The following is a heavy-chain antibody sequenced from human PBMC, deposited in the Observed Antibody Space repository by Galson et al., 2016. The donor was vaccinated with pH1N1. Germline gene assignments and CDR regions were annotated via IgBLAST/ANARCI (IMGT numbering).Heavy chain of an antibody. Sequence: SLRLSCAASGFTLSDYYMSWIHETPERGLEWLSSIGSSGNVASADYVKGRFTISRDNAQNSLLLQMDSLRVDDTALYYCAREGGIGAAGPLDSWGQGALVIVSS. D-gene: IGHD6-13*01. J-gene: IGHJ4*02. V-gene: IGHV3-11*01. CDR3: AREGGIGAAGPLDS. CDR1: GFTLSDYY. CDR2: IGSSGNV.